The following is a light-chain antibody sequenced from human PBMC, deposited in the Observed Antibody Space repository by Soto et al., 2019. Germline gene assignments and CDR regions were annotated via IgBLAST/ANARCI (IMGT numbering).Light chain of an antibody. Sequence: DIQLTQSPSFLSASVGDRVTITCRASQGISSYLAWYQQQPGKAPKLLIYGASTLQSGVPSRFSGSGSGTDFTLTISSLKPEDFATYYCQQLNSYLFTFGPGTKVYIK. V-gene: IGKV1-9*01. J-gene: IGKJ3*01. CDR3: QQLNSYLFT. CDR2: GAS. CDR1: QGISSY.